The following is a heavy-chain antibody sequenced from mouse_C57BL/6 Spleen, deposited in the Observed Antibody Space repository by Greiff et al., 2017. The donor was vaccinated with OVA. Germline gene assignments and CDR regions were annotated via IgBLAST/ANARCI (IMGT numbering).Heavy chain of an antibody. J-gene: IGHJ4*01. D-gene: IGHD2-4*01. CDR2: ISYSGST. V-gene: IGHV3-8*01. Sequence: EVKLMESGPGLAKPSQTLSLTCSVTGYSITSDYWNWIRKFPGNKLEYMGYISYSGSTYYNPSLKSRISITRDTSKNQYYLQLNSVTTEDTATYYCARFSYDYDGVYYYAMDYWGQGTSVTVSS. CDR3: ARFSYDYDGVYYYAMDY. CDR1: GYSITSDY.